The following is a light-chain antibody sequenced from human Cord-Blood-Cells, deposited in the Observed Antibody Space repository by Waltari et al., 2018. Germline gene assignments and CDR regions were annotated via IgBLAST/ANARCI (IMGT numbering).Light chain of an antibody. V-gene: IGKV1-27*01. CDR1: QGISNH. Sequence: DIQMYKSPSSLPASVGDIFTIPCRASQGISNHLAWYQQKPGKVPKLLIYAASTLQSGVPSRFSGSGSGTDFTLTISSLQPEDVATYYCQKYNSAPLTFGGGTKVEIK. J-gene: IGKJ4*01. CDR3: QKYNSAPLT. CDR2: AAS.